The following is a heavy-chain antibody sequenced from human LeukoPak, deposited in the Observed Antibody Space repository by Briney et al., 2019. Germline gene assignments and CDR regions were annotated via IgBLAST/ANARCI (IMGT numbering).Heavy chain of an antibody. CDR3: AKALTSGWYLDAFNI. Sequence: GGSLRLSCAASGFTFSSCGMHWVCQAPGEGLEWVAVISYDGSNKYYADSVKGRFTISRDNSKNTLFLEMNSLRAEDTAVYYCAKALTSGWYLDAFNIWGQGTMVTVSS. CDR1: GFTFSSCG. CDR2: ISYDGSNK. J-gene: IGHJ3*02. V-gene: IGHV3-30*18. D-gene: IGHD6-19*01.